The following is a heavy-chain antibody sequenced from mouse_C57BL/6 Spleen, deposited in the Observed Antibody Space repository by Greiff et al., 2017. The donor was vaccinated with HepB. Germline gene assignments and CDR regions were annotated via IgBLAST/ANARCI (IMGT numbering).Heavy chain of an antibody. CDR2: INPNNGGT. V-gene: IGHV1-22*01. Sequence: EVQLQQSGPELVKPGASVKMSCKASGYTFTDYNMHWVKQSHGKSLEWIGYINPNNGGTSYNQKFKGKATLTVNKSSSTAYMELRSLTSEDSAVYYCASPNWDGGFDYWGQGTTLTVSS. D-gene: IGHD4-1*01. CDR3: ASPNWDGGFDY. CDR1: GYTFTDYN. J-gene: IGHJ2*01.